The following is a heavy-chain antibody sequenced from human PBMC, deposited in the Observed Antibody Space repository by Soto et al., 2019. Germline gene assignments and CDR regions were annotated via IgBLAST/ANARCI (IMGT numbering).Heavy chain of an antibody. Sequence: GGSLRLSCAAAGFTFSSFALHWVRQAPGKGLEWVAVISSSGKTEYYADSVKGRFTVSRDNSRNTLYLQMNSLRAEDTAVYYCASDKIPAAGLYWFDPWGQGTLVTVSS. D-gene: IGHD6-13*01. V-gene: IGHV3-30*04. CDR3: ASDKIPAAGLYWFDP. J-gene: IGHJ5*02. CDR2: ISSSGKTE. CDR1: GFTFSSFA.